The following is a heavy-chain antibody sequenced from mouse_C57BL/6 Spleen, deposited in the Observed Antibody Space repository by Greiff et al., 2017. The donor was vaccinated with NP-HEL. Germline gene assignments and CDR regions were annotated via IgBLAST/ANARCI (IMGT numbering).Heavy chain of an antibody. V-gene: IGHV3-6*01. D-gene: IGHD2-12*01. CDR3: ARMSVTTPYYFGY. CDR1: GYSITSGYY. J-gene: IGHJ2*01. Sequence: EVQLVESGPGLVKPSQSLSLTCSVTGYSITSGYYWNWIRQFPGNKLEWMGYIRYDGSNNYNPSLKNRISITRDTSKNQFFLKLNSVTTEDTATYYCARMSVTTPYYFGYWGQGTTLTVST. CDR2: IRYDGSN.